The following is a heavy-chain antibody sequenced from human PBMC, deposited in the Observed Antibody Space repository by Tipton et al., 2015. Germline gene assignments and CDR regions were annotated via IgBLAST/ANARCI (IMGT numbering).Heavy chain of an antibody. V-gene: IGHV1-18*01. CDR2: ISVYNGNT. Sequence: QVQLVQSGAEVKKPGASVKVSCKASGYSFTSYGISWVRQAPGQGLEWMGWISVYNGNTNYAQKLQGRVTMTTDTSTSTAYMELRSLTSDDTAVYYCARAVEGSCSGGSCYVYWGQGTLVTVSS. CDR3: ARAVEGSCSGGSCYVY. J-gene: IGHJ4*02. D-gene: IGHD2-15*01. CDR1: GYSFTSYG.